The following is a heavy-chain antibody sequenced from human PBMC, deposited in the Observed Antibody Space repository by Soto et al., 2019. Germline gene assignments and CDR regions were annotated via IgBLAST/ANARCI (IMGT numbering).Heavy chain of an antibody. V-gene: IGHV1-69*04. D-gene: IGHD4-17*01. J-gene: IGHJ4*02. CDR1: GGTFSSYT. CDR2: IIPILGIA. CDR3: AREDYGGNTGFDY. Sequence: SVKVSCKASGGTFSSYTISWVRQAPGQGLEWMGRIIPILGIANYAQKFQGRVTITADKSTGTAYMELSSLRSEDTAVYYCAREDYGGNTGFDYWGQGTLVTVSS.